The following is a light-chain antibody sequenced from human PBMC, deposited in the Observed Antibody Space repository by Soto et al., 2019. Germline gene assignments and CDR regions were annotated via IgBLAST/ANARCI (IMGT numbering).Light chain of an antibody. J-gene: IGLJ1*01. CDR1: SSDVGGYNY. CDR2: DVS. CDR3: SSYTSSSDV. Sequence: QSALTQPASVSGSPGQSITISCTGTSSDVGGYNYVSWYQQHPGKAPKLMIYDVSNRPSGVSNRFSGSKSGNTASLTISGLQAEDEADYYCSSYTSSSDVFGTGIKVTVL. V-gene: IGLV2-14*01.